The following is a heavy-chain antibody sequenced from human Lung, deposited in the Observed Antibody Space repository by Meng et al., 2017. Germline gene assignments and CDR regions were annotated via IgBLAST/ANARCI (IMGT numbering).Heavy chain of an antibody. CDR2: IKSNTDGGTA. V-gene: IGHV3-15*01. Sequence: VHLVVSGGDLVKPGGSLRLSCAASGCYFNNAWMSWGRQAPGKGLEWVGRIKSNTDGGTAEYAAPVTGRFTISRDDSKSTLYLQMSGLRIDDTGVYYCTWDDKAVSDYWGQGTLVTVSS. CDR3: TWDDKAVSDY. J-gene: IGHJ4*02. CDR1: GCYFNNAW. D-gene: IGHD1-26*01.